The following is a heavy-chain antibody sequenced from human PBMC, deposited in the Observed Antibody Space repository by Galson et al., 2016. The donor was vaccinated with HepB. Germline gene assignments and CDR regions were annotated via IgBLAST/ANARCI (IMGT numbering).Heavy chain of an antibody. CDR1: GFTVSNNY. V-gene: IGHV3-53*01. CDR3: ARDEIIGTTGDY. D-gene: IGHD1-7*01. CDR2: IYSVGST. J-gene: IGHJ4*02. Sequence: SLRLSCAVSGFTVSNNYMSWVRQPPGKGLEWVSLIYSVGSTHYADSVKGRFTISIDSSKNTLYLQMNSLRAEDTAVYYCARDEIIGTTGDYWGQGTLVTVSS.